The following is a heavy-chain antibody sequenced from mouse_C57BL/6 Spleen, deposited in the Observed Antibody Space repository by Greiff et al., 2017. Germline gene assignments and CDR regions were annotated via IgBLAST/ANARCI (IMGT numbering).Heavy chain of an antibody. Sequence: QVQLQQPGAELVRPGSSVKLSCKASGYTFTSYWMDWVKQRPGQGLEWIGNIYPSDSETHYNQKFKDKATLTVDKSSSTAYMQLSSLTSEDSAVYYCARGRALYYGNLRYFDYWGQGTTLTVSS. J-gene: IGHJ2*01. CDR3: ARGRALYYGNLRYFDY. CDR1: GYTFTSYW. V-gene: IGHV1-61*01. D-gene: IGHD2-1*01. CDR2: IYPSDSET.